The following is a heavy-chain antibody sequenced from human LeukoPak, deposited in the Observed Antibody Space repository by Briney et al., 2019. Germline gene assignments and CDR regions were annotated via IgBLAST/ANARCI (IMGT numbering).Heavy chain of an antibody. V-gene: IGHV3-23*01. CDR1: GSTFSSYA. Sequence: QPGGSLRLSCAASGSTFSSYAMTWVRQAPGKGLEWVSDISGSGGSTYYADSVKGRFTISRGNSKSTLYLQMNSLRAEDTAVYYCAKRRTFSSTDIAAAAPFDYWGQGTLVTVSS. CDR2: ISGSGGST. J-gene: IGHJ4*02. D-gene: IGHD6-13*01. CDR3: AKRRTFSSTDIAAAAPFDY.